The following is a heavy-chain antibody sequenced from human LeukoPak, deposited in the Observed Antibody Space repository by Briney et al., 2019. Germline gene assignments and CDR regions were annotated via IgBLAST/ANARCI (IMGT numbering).Heavy chain of an antibody. CDR3: AKSLAVPGSPDY. D-gene: IGHD6-19*01. CDR2: VSGSGGNT. Sequence: GGSLRLSCAASGFTFTNSAMTWVHQAPGKGLEWVSTVSGSGGNTYYADSVKGRFTISRDNSENTLYLQMNSLRAQDTAVYYCAKSLAVPGSPDYWGQGTLVTVSS. CDR1: GFTFTNSA. J-gene: IGHJ4*02. V-gene: IGHV3-23*01.